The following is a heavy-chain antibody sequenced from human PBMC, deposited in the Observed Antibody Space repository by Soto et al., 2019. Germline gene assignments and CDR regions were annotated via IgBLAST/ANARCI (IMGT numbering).Heavy chain of an antibody. D-gene: IGHD1-1*01. CDR2: ISSSSSYT. V-gene: IGHV3-11*05. CDR1: GITFSDYY. Sequence: GGSLRLSCVGSGITFSDYYMSWIRQAPGKGLEWVSYISSSSSYTNYADSVKGRFTISRDNAKNSLYLQMNSLRAEDTAVYYCARVIPDWNDVYYYYYGMDVWGQGTTVTVSS. CDR3: ARVIPDWNDVYYYYYGMDV. J-gene: IGHJ6*02.